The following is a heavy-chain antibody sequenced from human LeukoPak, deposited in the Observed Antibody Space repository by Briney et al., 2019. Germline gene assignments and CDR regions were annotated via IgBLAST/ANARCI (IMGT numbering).Heavy chain of an antibody. CDR1: GFTFSSYS. CDR3: ARGGSGNLGHYWHMDV. J-gene: IGHJ6*03. CDR2: ISSSSSYI. V-gene: IGHV3-21*01. D-gene: IGHD3-10*01. Sequence: AGGSLRLSCAASGFTFSSYSMNWVRQAPGKGLEWVSSISSSSSYIYYADSVKGRFTISRDNAKNSLYLQMNSLRAEDTAVYYCARGGSGNLGHYWHMDVWGKGTTVTVSS.